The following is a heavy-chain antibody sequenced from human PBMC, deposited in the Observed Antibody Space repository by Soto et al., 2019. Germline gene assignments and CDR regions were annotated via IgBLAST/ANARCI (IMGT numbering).Heavy chain of an antibody. D-gene: IGHD6-19*01. CDR3: AIDGAVAGTDDY. CDR2: IIPILGIA. Sequence: QVQLVQSGAEVKKPGSSVKVSCKASGGTFSSYTISWVRQAPGQGLEWMGRIIPILGIANYAQKFQGRVTITADKSTSTAYMELSSLRSEDTAVYYCAIDGAVAGTDDYWGQGTPVTVSS. V-gene: IGHV1-69*08. CDR1: GGTFSSYT. J-gene: IGHJ4*02.